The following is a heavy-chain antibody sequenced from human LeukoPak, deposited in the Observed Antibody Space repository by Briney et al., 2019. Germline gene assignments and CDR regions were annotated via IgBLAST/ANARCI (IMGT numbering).Heavy chain of an antibody. J-gene: IGHJ5*02. D-gene: IGHD2-2*02. V-gene: IGHV1-18*01. CDR3: ARVEDIVVVPAAILSPPYNWFDP. CDR2: ISAYNGNT. Sequence: ASVKVSCKASGYTFTSYGISWVRQAPGQGLEWMGWISAYNGNTNYAQKLQGRVTMTTDTSTSTAYMELRSLRSDDTAVYYCARVEDIVVVPAAILSPPYNWFDPWGQGTLVTASS. CDR1: GYTFTSYG.